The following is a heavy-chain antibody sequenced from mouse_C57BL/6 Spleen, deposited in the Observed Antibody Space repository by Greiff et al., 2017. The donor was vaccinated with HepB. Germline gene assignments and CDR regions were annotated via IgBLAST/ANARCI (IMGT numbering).Heavy chain of an antibody. V-gene: IGHV1-53*01. D-gene: IGHD3-2*02. J-gene: IGHJ3*01. CDR2: INPSNGGT. Sequence: LQPGTELVKPGASVKLSCKASGYTFTSYWMHWVKQRPGQGLEWIGNINPSNGGTNYNEKFKSKATLTVDKSSSTAYMQLSSLTSEDSAVYYCARGRQLRLREFAYWGQGTLVTVSA. CDR3: ARGRQLRLREFAY. CDR1: GYTFTSYW.